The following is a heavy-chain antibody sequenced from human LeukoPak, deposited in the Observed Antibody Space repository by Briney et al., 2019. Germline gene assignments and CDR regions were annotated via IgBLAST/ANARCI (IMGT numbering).Heavy chain of an antibody. Sequence: GGSLRLSCAASGFTFSSYWMHWVRQAPGKGLVWVSRINSDGSSTSYADSVKGRFTISRDNAKNTLYLQMNSRRAEDTAVYYCARGWYRGVTFDYWGQGTLVTVSS. CDR1: GFTFSSYW. CDR2: INSDGSST. J-gene: IGHJ4*02. V-gene: IGHV3-74*01. CDR3: ARGWYRGVTFDY. D-gene: IGHD6-19*01.